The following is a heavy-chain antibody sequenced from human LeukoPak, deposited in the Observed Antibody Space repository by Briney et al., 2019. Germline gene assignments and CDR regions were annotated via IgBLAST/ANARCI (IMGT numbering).Heavy chain of an antibody. CDR3: AREGSSGWYFSDY. V-gene: IGHV3-23*01. CDR2: ISGSGGST. D-gene: IGHD6-19*01. CDR1: GFTFSSYA. J-gene: IGHJ4*02. Sequence: GGSLRLSCAVSGFTFSSYAMSWVRQAPGKGLEWVSAISGSGGSTYYADSVKGRFTISRDNAKNSLYLQMNSLRAEDTAVYYCAREGSSGWYFSDYWGQGTLVTVSS.